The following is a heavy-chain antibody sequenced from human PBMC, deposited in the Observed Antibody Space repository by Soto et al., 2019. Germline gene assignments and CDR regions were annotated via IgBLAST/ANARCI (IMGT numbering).Heavy chain of an antibody. CDR2: ISSSSSYI. V-gene: IGHV3-21*01. CDR1: GFTFSSYS. J-gene: IGHJ5*02. Sequence: GGSLRLSCAASGFTFSSYSMNWVRQAPGKGLEWVSSISSSSSYIYYADSVKGRFTISRDNAKNSLYLQMNSLRAEDTAVYYCARDHRRAARPLATFDPWGQGTLVTVSS. D-gene: IGHD6-6*01. CDR3: ARDHRRAARPLATFDP.